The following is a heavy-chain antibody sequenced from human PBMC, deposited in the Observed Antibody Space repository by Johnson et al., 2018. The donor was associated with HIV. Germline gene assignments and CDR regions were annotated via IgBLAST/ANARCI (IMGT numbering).Heavy chain of an antibody. V-gene: IGHV3-30*02. CDR3: AKGMGLSIGELSDAFHF. CDR2: IRYDGSYK. J-gene: IGHJ3*01. Sequence: VQLVESGGGVVQPGGSLRLSCAASGFTFSSYGMHWVRQAPGKGLEWVAFIRYDGSYKYYADSVKGRFTMSRDNSKNTLNLQMNSLRPEDTAVYYCAKGMGLSIGELSDAFHFWGLGTVVTVSS. D-gene: IGHD3-10*01. CDR1: GFTFSSYG.